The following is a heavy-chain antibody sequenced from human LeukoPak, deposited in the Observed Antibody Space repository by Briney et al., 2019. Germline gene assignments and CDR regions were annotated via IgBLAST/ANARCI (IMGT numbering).Heavy chain of an antibody. D-gene: IGHD6-13*01. CDR1: GYTFTSYD. CDR2: MNPNSGNT. CDR3: ARGIAAAGTLPDY. Sequence: ASVKVSCKASGYTFTSYDINWVRQATGQGLEWMGWMNPNSGNTGYAQKFQGRVTMTRNTSISTAYMELSSLRSEDTAMYYCARGIAAAGTLPDYWGQGTLVTVSS. J-gene: IGHJ4*02. V-gene: IGHV1-8*01.